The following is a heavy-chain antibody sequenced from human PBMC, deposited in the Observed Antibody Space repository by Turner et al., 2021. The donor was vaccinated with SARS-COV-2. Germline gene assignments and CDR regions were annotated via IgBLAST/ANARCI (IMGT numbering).Heavy chain of an antibody. CDR1: GFTLSISG. D-gene: IGHD2-21*01. J-gene: IGHJ4*02. CDR3: SKGVVSFDY. V-gene: IGHV3-23*01. Sequence: EVQLLESGGGLVKPGGSLRLSCAASGFTLSISGMSWVRLAPVKGLEWVLVIPASSSTTYYSDSLKGRFTIARDNSESTLYLQINSLRVEDTAIYYCSKGVVSFDYWGQGVLVTVSS. CDR2: IPASSSTT.